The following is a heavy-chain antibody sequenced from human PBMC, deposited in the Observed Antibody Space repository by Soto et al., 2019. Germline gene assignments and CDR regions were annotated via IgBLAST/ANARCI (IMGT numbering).Heavy chain of an antibody. CDR3: ARAVGGLDY. J-gene: IGHJ4*02. CDR1: GFTFSSYA. D-gene: IGHD3-16*01. Sequence: GSLRLSCAASGFTFSSYAMHWVRQAPGKGLEWVAVISYDGSNKYYADSVKGRFTISRDNSKNTLYLQMNSLRAEDTAVYYCARAVGGLDYWGQGTLVTVSS. CDR2: ISYDGSNK. V-gene: IGHV3-30-3*01.